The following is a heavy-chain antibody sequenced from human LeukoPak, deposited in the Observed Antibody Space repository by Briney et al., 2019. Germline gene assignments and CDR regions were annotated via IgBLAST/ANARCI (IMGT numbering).Heavy chain of an antibody. J-gene: IGHJ4*02. V-gene: IGHV3-21*01. CDR2: ISSSSSYI. Sequence: PGGSLRLSCAASGFTFSSYSMNWVRQAPGKGLEWVSSISSSSSYIYYADSVKGRFTISRDNAKNSLYLQMNSLRAEDTAVYYCARGKDGYNYDVNFDYWGQGTLVTVSS. CDR3: ARGKDGYNYDVNFDY. D-gene: IGHD5-24*01. CDR1: GFTFSSYS.